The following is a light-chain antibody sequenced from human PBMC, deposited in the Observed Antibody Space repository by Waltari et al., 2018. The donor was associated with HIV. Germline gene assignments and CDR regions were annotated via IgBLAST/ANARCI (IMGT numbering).Light chain of an antibody. Sequence: VLTQSPSASASLGDSVKLTCTLDSGHITYAIAWHQHRPEKGPRFLKKINSDGSHYKGDDIPDRFSGSSSGAERFLIISRVQSDDEADYYCQSWGAGGVFGGGTKLTVL. CDR1: SGHITYA. V-gene: IGLV4-69*01. CDR3: QSWGAGGV. CDR2: INSDGSH. J-gene: IGLJ3*02.